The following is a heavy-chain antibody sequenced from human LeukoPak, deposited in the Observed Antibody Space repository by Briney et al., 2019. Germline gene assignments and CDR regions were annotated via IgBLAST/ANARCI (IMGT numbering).Heavy chain of an antibody. J-gene: IGHJ4*02. CDR2: ISGGTT. D-gene: IGHD6-19*01. CDR3: SRGSGWLSVY. V-gene: IGHV3-49*03. Sequence: GGSLRLSCTASGFTFGDYLMSWFRQAPGKGLEWIGFISGGTTEYAASVKGRFTISRDDSTSIAYLQMNSLTTEDTAVYYCSRGSGWLSVYWGQGTLFTVSS. CDR1: GFTFGDYL.